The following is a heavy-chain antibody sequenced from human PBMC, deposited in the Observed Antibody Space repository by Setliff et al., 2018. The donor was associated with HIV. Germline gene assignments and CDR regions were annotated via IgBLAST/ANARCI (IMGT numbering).Heavy chain of an antibody. J-gene: IGHJ4*02. V-gene: IGHV1-18*01. CDR1: GYTYTSYG. Sequence: ASVKVSCKASGYTYTSYGIRWVRKAPGQGLEWMGWISAYNGNTNYAHKLQGRVTMTTDTSTSTAYMELRSLRSDDTAVYYCARDGTVACPYYFDYWGQGTLLTVSS. D-gene: IGHD6-19*01. CDR2: ISAYNGNT. CDR3: ARDGTVACPYYFDY.